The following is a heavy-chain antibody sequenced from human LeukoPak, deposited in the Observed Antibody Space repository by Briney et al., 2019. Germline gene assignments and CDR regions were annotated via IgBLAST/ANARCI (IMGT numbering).Heavy chain of an antibody. CDR3: ARGRYCSSTSCYITAHNWFDP. Sequence: PSETLSLTCAVYGGSFSGYYWSWIRQPPGKGLEWIGEIKHSGSANYNPSLKSRVTISVDASKTQFSLKMSSVTAADTAVYYSARGRYCSSTSCYITAHNWFDPWGQGTLVTVSS. J-gene: IGHJ5*02. CDR1: GGSFSGYY. CDR2: IKHSGSA. V-gene: IGHV4-34*01. D-gene: IGHD2-2*02.